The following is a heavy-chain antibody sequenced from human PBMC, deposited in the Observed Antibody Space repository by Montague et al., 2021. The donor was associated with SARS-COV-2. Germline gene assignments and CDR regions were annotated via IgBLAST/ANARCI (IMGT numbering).Heavy chain of an antibody. CDR2: IYYSGXT. CDR3: ATESLGYCSSTSCYGPHYGMDV. D-gene: IGHD2-2*01. CDR1: GGSISSGGYY. J-gene: IGHJ6*02. V-gene: IGHV4-31*03. Sequence: TLSLTCTVSGGSISSGGYYWSWIRQHPGKGLEWIGYIYYSGXTXYXXXXKXRVTISVDTSKNQFSLKLSSVTAADTAVYYCATESLGYCSSTSCYGPHYGMDVWGQRTTVTVSS.